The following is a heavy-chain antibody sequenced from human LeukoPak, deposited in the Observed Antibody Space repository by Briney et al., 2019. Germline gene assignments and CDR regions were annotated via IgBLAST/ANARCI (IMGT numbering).Heavy chain of an antibody. Sequence: TGGSLRLSCAASGFTFSRHWMYWVRQAPGKGLVWVSRVNAGEGRAIIADSVKGRFTISRDNARDTVYLQMNRLSVEDTAEYFCGSGITEEGSVAIEHWGQGALVTVSS. CDR1: GFTFSRHW. CDR3: GSGITEEGSVAIEH. V-gene: IGHV3-74*01. J-gene: IGHJ1*01. CDR2: VNAGEGRA. D-gene: IGHD3-10*01.